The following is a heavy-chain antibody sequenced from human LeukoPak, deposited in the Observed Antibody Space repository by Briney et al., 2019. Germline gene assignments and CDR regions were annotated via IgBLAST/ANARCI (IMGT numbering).Heavy chain of an antibody. CDR3: ARVHHKAVAGTDC. Sequence: ASLKVSCKASGYTFTGYYMHWVRQAPGQGLECMGRINPNSGGTNYAEKFQGRVTMTRDTSISTAYMELSRLRADDTAVYYCARVHHKAVAGTDCWGQGTLVTVSS. V-gene: IGHV1-2*06. J-gene: IGHJ4*02. CDR2: INPNSGGT. CDR1: GYTFTGYY. D-gene: IGHD6-19*01.